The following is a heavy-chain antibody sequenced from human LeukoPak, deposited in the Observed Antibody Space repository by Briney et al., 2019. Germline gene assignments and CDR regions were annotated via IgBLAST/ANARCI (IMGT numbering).Heavy chain of an antibody. Sequence: ASVKVSCKASGDTFSNYAISWVRQAPGQGLEWMGWISAYNGNTNYAQKFQGRVTMTRDTFISTVYMDLSRLRSDDTAVYYCARELWFGEFYFDYWGQGTLVTVSS. J-gene: IGHJ4*02. CDR3: ARELWFGEFYFDY. V-gene: IGHV1-18*01. D-gene: IGHD3-10*01. CDR2: ISAYNGNT. CDR1: GDTFSNYA.